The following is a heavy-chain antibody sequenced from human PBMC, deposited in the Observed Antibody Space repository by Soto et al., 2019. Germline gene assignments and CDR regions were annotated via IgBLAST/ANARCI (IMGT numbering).Heavy chain of an antibody. J-gene: IGHJ4*02. CDR2: SIPIFGTA. CDR1: GGTFSSYA. V-gene: IGHV1-69*12. D-gene: IGHD6-13*01. Sequence: QVQLVQSGAEVKKPGSSVKVSCKASGGTFSSYAISGVRQAPGQGLEWMVGSIPIFGTANYAQKFQGSVTITADESASTAYMELSILRSEDTAVYYGARDRDGSLTFAFWGQGTLVTVS. CDR3: ARDRDGSLTFAF.